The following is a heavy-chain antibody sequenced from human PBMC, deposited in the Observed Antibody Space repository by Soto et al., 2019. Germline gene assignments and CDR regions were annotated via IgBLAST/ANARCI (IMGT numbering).Heavy chain of an antibody. V-gene: IGHV3-23*01. CDR3: AKEKYYD. Sequence: EVQLLESGGGLVQPGGSLRLSCAASGFTLSNYGMNWVRQAPGKGLEWVSGISGSDGSTYYADSVKGRFTISRDNSKNSLYLQMNTRRAEDTAVYYCAKEKYYDWGQGTLVTVSS. D-gene: IGHD3-22*01. CDR1: GFTLSNYG. J-gene: IGHJ4*02. CDR2: ISGSDGST.